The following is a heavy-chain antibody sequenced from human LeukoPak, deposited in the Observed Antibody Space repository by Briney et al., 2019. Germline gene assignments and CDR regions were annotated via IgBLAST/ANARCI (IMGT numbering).Heavy chain of an antibody. CDR1: GGSISSYY. CDR2: IYTSGST. V-gene: IGHV4-4*07. CDR3: AGVGSTSYYYYGMDV. Sequence: SETPSLTCTVSGGSISSYYWSWIRQPAGKGLEWIGRIYTSGSTNYNPSLKSRVTMSVDTSKNQFSLKLSSVTAADTAVYYCAGVGSTSYYYYGMDVWGQGTTVTVSS. D-gene: IGHD2-2*01. J-gene: IGHJ6*02.